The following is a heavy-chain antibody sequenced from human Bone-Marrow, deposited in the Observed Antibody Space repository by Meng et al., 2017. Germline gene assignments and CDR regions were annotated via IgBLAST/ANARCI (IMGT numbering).Heavy chain of an antibody. D-gene: IGHD2-15*01. Sequence: QVQLQQGGAGLLKPSETLSLTCAVYGGSFSGYYWSWIRQPPGKGLEWIGEINHSGSTNYNPSLKSRVTISVDTSKNQFSLKLSSVTAADTAVYYCARGRVVAATNPKFDYWGQGTLVTVSS. J-gene: IGHJ4*02. CDR3: ARGRVVAATNPKFDY. CDR2: INHSGST. V-gene: IGHV4-34*01. CDR1: GGSFSGYY.